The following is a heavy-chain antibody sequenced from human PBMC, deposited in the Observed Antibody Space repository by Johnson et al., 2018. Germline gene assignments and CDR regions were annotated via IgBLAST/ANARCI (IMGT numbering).Heavy chain of an antibody. CDR1: GFTFSSYG. J-gene: IGHJ1*01. D-gene: IGHD3-3*01. V-gene: IGHV3-30*18. CDR3: AKDKRIYGWSEYVQH. Sequence: QVQLVESGGGVVQPGRSLRLSCAASGFTFSSYGMHWVRQAPGKGLEWVAVISYDGSNKYYADSVKGRFTISRDNSKNTLYLQMNSLRAEDTAVYYCAKDKRIYGWSEYVQHWGQGTLVTVSS. CDR2: ISYDGSNK.